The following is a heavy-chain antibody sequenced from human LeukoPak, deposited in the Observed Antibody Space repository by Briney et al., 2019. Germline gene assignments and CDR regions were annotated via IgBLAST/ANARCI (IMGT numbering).Heavy chain of an antibody. CDR1: GFTFTSSA. D-gene: IGHD3-9*01. CDR3: ARMAKQDHYDILTGYYYYYYMDV. CDR2: IVAGSGNT. Sequence: ASVKVSCKASGFTFTSSAMQWVRQARGQRLEWIGWIVAGSGNTNYAQKFQERVTMTTDTSTSTAYMELRSLRSDDTAVYYCARMAKQDHYDILTGYYYYYYMDVWGKGTTVTVSS. J-gene: IGHJ6*03. V-gene: IGHV1-58*02.